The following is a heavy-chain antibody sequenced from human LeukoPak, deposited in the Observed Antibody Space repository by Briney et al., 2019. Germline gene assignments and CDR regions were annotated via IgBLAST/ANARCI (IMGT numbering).Heavy chain of an antibody. Sequence: ASVKVSCKASGFTLTSSGISWVRQAPGQGLEWMGWISAYNGNTNYAQKLQGRVTMTTDTSTSTAYMELRSLRSDDTAVYYCARDLRGVAVFSDYYGMDVWGQGTTVTVSS. CDR3: ARDLRGVAVFSDYYGMDV. CDR1: GFTLTSSG. V-gene: IGHV1-18*01. CDR2: ISAYNGNT. J-gene: IGHJ6*02.